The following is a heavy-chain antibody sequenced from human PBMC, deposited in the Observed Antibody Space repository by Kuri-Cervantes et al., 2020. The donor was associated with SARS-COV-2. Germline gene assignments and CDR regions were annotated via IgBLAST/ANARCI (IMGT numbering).Heavy chain of an antibody. Sequence: SETLSLTCAVYGGSFSGYYWRWIRQPPGKGLEWIGEINHSGSTNYNPSLKSRVTISVDTSKNQFSLKLSSVTAADMAVYYCASAPGGGYYYGSGSPYYFDYRGQGTLVTVSS. J-gene: IGHJ4*02. CDR1: GGSFSGYY. V-gene: IGHV4-34*01. CDR3: ASAPGGGYYYGSGSPYYFDY. CDR2: INHSGST. D-gene: IGHD3-10*01.